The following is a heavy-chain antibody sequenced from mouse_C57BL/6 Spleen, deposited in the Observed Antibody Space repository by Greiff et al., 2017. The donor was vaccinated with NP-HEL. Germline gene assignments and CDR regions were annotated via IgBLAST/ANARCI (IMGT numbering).Heavy chain of an antibody. CDR1: GFTFSDYG. CDR3: ARGGHYYGSSLGY. V-gene: IGHV5-17*01. CDR2: ISSGSSTI. J-gene: IGHJ2*01. D-gene: IGHD1-1*01. Sequence: DVQLVESGGGLVKPGGSLKLSCAASGFTFSDYGMHWVRQAPEKGLEWVAYISSGSSTIYYADTVKGRFTISRDNAKNTLFLQMTSLRSEDTAMYYCARGGHYYGSSLGYWGQGTTLTVSS.